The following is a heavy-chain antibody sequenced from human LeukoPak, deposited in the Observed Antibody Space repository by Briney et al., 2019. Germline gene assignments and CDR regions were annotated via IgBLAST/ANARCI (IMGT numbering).Heavy chain of an antibody. J-gene: IGHJ6*02. D-gene: IGHD4-17*01. CDR2: IYYSGST. CDR3: ARHSYGDYYYYGMDI. V-gene: IGHV4-59*08. Sequence: SETLSLTCTVAGGSISSYYWSWIRQPPGKGLEWIGYIYYSGSTNYNPSLKSRVTISVETSKNQSSLKLSSVTAADTALYYCARHSYGDYYYYGMDIWGQGTTVTVSS. CDR1: GGSISSYY.